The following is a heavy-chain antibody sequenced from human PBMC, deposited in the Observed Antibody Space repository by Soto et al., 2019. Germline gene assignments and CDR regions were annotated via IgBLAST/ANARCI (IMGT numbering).Heavy chain of an antibody. D-gene: IGHD1-1*01. CDR2: IKSKTDGGTT. CDR3: TTNWNDGIGGAFDI. CDR1: GFTFSNAW. J-gene: IGHJ3*02. Sequence: PGGSLRLSCAASGFTFSNAWMSWVRQAPGKGLEWVGRIKSKTDGGTTDYAATVKGRFTISRDDSKNTLYLQMNSLKTEDTAVYYCTTNWNDGIGGAFDIWGQGTMVTVSS. V-gene: IGHV3-15*01.